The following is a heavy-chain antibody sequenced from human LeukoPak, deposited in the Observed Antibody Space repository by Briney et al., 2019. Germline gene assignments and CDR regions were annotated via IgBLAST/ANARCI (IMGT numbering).Heavy chain of an antibody. CDR3: ARETSAAADSWFDP. V-gene: IGHV1-18*01. CDR1: GYTFTSYG. J-gene: IGHJ5*02. D-gene: IGHD6-13*01. Sequence: ASGKVSCKASGYTFTSYGISWVRQAPGQGLEWMGWISAYNGNTNYAQKLQGRVTMTTDTSTSTAYMELRSLRSDDTAVYYCARETSAAADSWFDPWGQGTLVTVSS. CDR2: ISAYNGNT.